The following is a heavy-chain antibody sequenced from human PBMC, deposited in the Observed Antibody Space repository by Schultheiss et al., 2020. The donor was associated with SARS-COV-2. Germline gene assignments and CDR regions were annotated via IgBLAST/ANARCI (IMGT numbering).Heavy chain of an antibody. CDR1: GFTFDDYT. V-gene: IGHV3-43*01. CDR3: ARARAEQHLPFSWGPIPHPTTWFDP. J-gene: IGHJ5*02. CDR2: ISWDGGST. D-gene: IGHD6-13*01. Sequence: GGSLRLSCAASGFTFDDYTMHWVRQAPGKGLEWVSLISWDGGSTYYADSVKGRFTVSRDNAGNTLYLQMNNLRVEDTAMYYCARARAEQHLPFSWGPIPHPTTWFDPWGQGTLVTVSS.